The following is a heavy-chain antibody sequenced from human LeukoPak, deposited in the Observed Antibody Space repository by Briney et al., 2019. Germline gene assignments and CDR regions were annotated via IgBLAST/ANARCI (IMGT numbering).Heavy chain of an antibody. V-gene: IGHV3-21*01. D-gene: IGHD7-27*01. J-gene: IGHJ3*02. CDR3: ASDPPWANDAFDI. CDR2: ISSSSSYI. CDR1: GFTFSGYS. Sequence: GGSLRLSCAASGFTFSGYSMNWVRQAPGKGLEWFSSISSSSSYIYYADSVKGRFTISRDNDKNSLYLQMNSLRGEDTAVYYCASDPPWANDAFDIWGQGTMVTVSS.